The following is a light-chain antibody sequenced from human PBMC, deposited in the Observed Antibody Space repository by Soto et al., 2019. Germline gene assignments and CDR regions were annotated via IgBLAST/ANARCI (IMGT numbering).Light chain of an antibody. V-gene: IGKV1-5*03. Sequence: DIQMTQSPSTLSASVGDRVTITCRAIQSIRSWLAWYQQKPGKAPKLLIYKASSLESGVPSRFSGSGSGTEFTLTISSLQPDDFATYYCQQYNSYPWTFGQGTKVEIK. CDR2: KAS. J-gene: IGKJ1*01. CDR1: QSIRSW. CDR3: QQYNSYPWT.